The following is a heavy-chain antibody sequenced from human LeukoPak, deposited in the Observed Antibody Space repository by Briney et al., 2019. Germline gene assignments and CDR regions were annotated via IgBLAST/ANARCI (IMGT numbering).Heavy chain of an antibody. V-gene: IGHV4-61*02. D-gene: IGHD6-6*01. CDR3: ARESAARPTDY. CDR2: IYTSGST. J-gene: IGHJ4*02. CDR1: GGSTSSGSYY. Sequence: SQTLSLTCTVSGGSTSSGSYYWSWLRQPAGKGLEWIGRIYTSGSTNYNPSLKSRVTISVDTSKNQFSLKLSSVTAADTAVYYCARESAARPTDYWGQGTLVTVSS.